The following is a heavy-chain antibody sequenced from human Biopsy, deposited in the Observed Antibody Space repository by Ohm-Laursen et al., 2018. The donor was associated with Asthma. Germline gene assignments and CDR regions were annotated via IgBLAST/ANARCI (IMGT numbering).Heavy chain of an antibody. Sequence: SLRLSCTASGFTFDNYPMHWVRQAPGKGLEWVTIISYDGRDTYYADSVEGRFTISRDNSKNTLFLQMSSLRPEDTAVYYCARGGLHYYEYYGMDVWGQGTTVPVSS. CDR3: ARGGLHYYEYYGMDV. CDR1: GFTFDNYP. D-gene: IGHD2-21*02. V-gene: IGHV3-30*04. CDR2: ISYDGRDT. J-gene: IGHJ6*02.